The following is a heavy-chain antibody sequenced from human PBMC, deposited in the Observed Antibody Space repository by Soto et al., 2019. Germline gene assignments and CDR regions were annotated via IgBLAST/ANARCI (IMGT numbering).Heavy chain of an antibody. Sequence: QVQLVQSGGEVKKPGASVKVSCKASGYTFTIYGINWVRQAPGQGLEWMGWISPDNGNTNHAQKLQGRVPMTTDTSTSTAYIELRSLRSDDTAVYYWARALGYSGYAGMDVWGQGTTVTVSS. J-gene: IGHJ6*02. CDR1: GYTFTIYG. D-gene: IGHD5-12*01. V-gene: IGHV1-18*01. CDR2: ISPDNGNT. CDR3: ARALGYSGYAGMDV.